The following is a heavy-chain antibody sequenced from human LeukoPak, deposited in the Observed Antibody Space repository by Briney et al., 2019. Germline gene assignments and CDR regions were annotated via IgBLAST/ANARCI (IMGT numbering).Heavy chain of an antibody. CDR2: IYYSGST. J-gene: IGHJ6*03. D-gene: IGHD1-7*01. CDR3: ASLYNWNYASPYYMDV. CDR1: GYSISSGYY. Sequence: SETLSLTCTVSGYSISSGYYWGWIRQPPGKGLEWIGSIYYSGSTYYNPSLKSRVTISVDTSKNQFSLKLSSVTAADTAMYYCASLYNWNYASPYYMDVWGKGTTVTVSS. V-gene: IGHV4-38-2*02.